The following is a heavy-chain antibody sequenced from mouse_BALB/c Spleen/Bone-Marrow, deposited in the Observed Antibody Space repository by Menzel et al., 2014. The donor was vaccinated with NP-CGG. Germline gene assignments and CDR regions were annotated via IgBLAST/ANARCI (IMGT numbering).Heavy chain of an antibody. V-gene: IGHV1-80*01. Sequence: QVHVKQSGAELVRPGSSVKISCKASGYAFRSYWMNWVKQRPGQGLEWIGQIYPGDSDTDYNGKFKGKATLTADKSSNTAYMQLTSLTSEDSAVYFCARGGISVDYWGQGTTLTVSS. CDR1: GYAFRSYW. CDR3: ARGGISVDY. CDR2: IYPGDSDT. J-gene: IGHJ2*01.